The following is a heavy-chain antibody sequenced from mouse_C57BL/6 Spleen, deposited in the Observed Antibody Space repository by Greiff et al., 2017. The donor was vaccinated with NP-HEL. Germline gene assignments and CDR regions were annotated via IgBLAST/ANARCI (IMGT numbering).Heavy chain of an antibody. CDR1: GYTFTSYG. D-gene: IGHD1-1*01. Sequence: QVQLQQSGAELARPGASVKLSCKASGYTFTSYGISWVKQRTGQGLEWIGEIYPRSGNTYYNEKFKGKATLTADKSSSTAYMELRSLTSEDSAVYFCARGEGSSSAWFAYWGQGTLVTVSA. CDR3: ARGEGSSSAWFAY. CDR2: IYPRSGNT. J-gene: IGHJ3*01. V-gene: IGHV1-81*01.